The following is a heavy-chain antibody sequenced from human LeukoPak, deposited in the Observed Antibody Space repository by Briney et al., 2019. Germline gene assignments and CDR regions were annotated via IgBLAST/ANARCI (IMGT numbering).Heavy chain of an antibody. CDR1: GGSISSYY. CDR2: IYYSGST. Sequence: PSETLSLTCTVSGGSISSYYWSWVRQPPGKGLEWIGYIYYSGSTNYNPSLKSRVTISVDTSKNQFSLKLSSVTAADTAVYYCARMGERADDAFDIWGQGTMVTVSS. CDR3: ARMGERADDAFDI. V-gene: IGHV4-59*01. D-gene: IGHD1-1*01. J-gene: IGHJ3*02.